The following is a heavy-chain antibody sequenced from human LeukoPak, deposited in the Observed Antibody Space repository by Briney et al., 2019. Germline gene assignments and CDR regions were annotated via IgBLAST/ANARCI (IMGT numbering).Heavy chain of an antibody. CDR2: ISSSSSYI. J-gene: IGHJ4*02. D-gene: IGHD3-22*01. V-gene: IGHV3-21*01. CDR1: GFTFSSYS. Sequence: GGSLRLSCAASGFTFSSYSMNWVRQAPGKGLGWVSSISSSSSYIYYADSVKGRFTISRDNAKNTLYLQMNSLRAEDTAVYYCVVDTYYYDSSGYRTRAFDYWGQGTLVTVSS. CDR3: VVDTYYYDSSGYRTRAFDY.